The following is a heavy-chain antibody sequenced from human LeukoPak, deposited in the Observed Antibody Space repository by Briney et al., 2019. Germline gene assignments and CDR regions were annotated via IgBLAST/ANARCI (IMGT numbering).Heavy chain of an antibody. CDR3: ARLDSGLDTAFDY. CDR1: GSRFTSYW. J-gene: IGHJ4*02. D-gene: IGHD5-18*01. Sequence: GESLQISCKGSGSRFTSYWIGWVRQLPGKGLEWMGIIYPGDSDTRYSPSFQGQVTISADKSISTAYLQWSSLKASDTAMYYCARLDSGLDTAFDYWGQGTLVTVSS. V-gene: IGHV5-51*01. CDR2: IYPGDSDT.